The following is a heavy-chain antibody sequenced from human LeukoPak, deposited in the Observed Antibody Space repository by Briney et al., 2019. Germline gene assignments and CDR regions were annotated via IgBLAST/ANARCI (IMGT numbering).Heavy chain of an antibody. D-gene: IGHD3-16*01. V-gene: IGHV3-23*01. CDR3: TKRGAYYVDY. CDR1: EFTFSNYA. J-gene: IGHJ4*02. Sequence: GGSLRLSCAASEFTFSNYAMSWVRQTPEKGLEWVSTITSGDGSPYYADSVKGRFTISRDNSNNMLYLQMNSLRAEDTAVYYCTKRGAYYVDYWGRGIPVTVSS. CDR2: ITSGDGSP.